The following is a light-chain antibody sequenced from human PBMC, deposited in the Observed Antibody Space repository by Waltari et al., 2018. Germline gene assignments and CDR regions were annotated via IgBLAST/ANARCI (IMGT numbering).Light chain of an antibody. Sequence: EIVLTQSLATLSLSPGERATLSCRASQSVSTYLAWYQPRPVQAPRLLIFDAFHRATGIPARFSGSGSGTDFTLTISSLEPEDFAIYYCQQRISWPLTFGGGTMVDIK. CDR1: QSVSTY. J-gene: IGKJ4*01. CDR2: DAF. CDR3: QQRISWPLT. V-gene: IGKV3-11*01.